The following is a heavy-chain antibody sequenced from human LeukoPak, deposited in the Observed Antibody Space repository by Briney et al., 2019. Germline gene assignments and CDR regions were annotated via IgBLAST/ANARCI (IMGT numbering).Heavy chain of an antibody. D-gene: IGHD1-26*01. CDR3: ARDSGSYHRHFDY. V-gene: IGHV1-69*05. Sequence: ASVKVSCKASGGTFSSYAISWVRQAPGQGLEWMGGIIPIFGTANYAQKFQGRVTITTDESTSTAYMELSSLRSEDTAVYYCARDSGSYHRHFDYWGQGTLVTVSS. CDR1: GGTFSSYA. CDR2: IIPIFGTA. J-gene: IGHJ4*02.